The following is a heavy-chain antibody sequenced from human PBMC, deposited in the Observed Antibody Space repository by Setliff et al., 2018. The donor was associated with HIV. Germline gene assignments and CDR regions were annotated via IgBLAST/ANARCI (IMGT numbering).Heavy chain of an antibody. V-gene: IGHV3-48*03. CDR1: GFTFSSYA. D-gene: IGHD3-3*01. Sequence: PGGSLRLSCAASGFTFSSYAMSWVRQAPGKGLEWVSYIGRSGRNIHYADSVRGRFTISRENANNSLYLQMNSLRAEDTAVYYCARYGDGGFTIFGVGDAFDIWGQGTMVTVSS. CDR3: ARYGDGGFTIFGVGDAFDI. J-gene: IGHJ3*02. CDR2: IGRSGRNI.